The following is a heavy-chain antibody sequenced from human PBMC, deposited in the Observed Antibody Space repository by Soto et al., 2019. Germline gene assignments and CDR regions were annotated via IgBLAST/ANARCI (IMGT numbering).Heavy chain of an antibody. CDR1: GGTFSSYA. Sequence: GASVKVSCKASGGTFSSYAISWVRQAPGQGLEWMGGIIPIFGTANYAQKFQGRVTITADESTSTAYMELSSLRSEDTAVYYCARAGRAKVTMLGYYYYGMDVWGQGNTVTVSS. D-gene: IGHD5-18*01. V-gene: IGHV1-69*13. CDR3: ARAGRAKVTMLGYYYYGMDV. CDR2: IIPIFGTA. J-gene: IGHJ6*02.